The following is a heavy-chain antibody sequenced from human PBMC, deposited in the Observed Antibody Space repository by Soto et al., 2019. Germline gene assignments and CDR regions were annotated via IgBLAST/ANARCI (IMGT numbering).Heavy chain of an antibody. Sequence: PGESLKISCKGSGYSFTSYWISWVRQMPGKGLEWMGIIFPGGSDTRYSPSFQGQVTISADKSISTAYLQWSSLKASDTAMYYCARTSTVAGNDFWGQGTLVTVSS. V-gene: IGHV5-51*01. CDR1: GYSFTSYW. D-gene: IGHD6-19*01. CDR3: ARTSTVAGNDF. J-gene: IGHJ4*02. CDR2: IFPGGSDT.